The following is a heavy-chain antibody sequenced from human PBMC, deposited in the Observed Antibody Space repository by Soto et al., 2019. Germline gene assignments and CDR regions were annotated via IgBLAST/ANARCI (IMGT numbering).Heavy chain of an antibody. Sequence: PSETLSLTCTVSGGSISSSSYYWGWIRQPPGKGLEWIGSIYYSGSTYYNPSLKSRVTISVDTSKNQFSLKLSSVTAADTAVYYCARRYIVVVVAATSFDVWGQGTTVTVSS. V-gene: IGHV4-39*01. CDR2: IYYSGST. D-gene: IGHD2-15*01. CDR3: ARRYIVVVVAATSFDV. CDR1: GGSISSSSYY. J-gene: IGHJ6*02.